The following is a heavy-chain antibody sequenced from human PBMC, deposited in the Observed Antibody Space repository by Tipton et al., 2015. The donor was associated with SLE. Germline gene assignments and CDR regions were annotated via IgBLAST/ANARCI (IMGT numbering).Heavy chain of an antibody. D-gene: IGHD7-27*01. J-gene: IGHJ6*03. V-gene: IGHV4-31*03. CDR3: RSTPWGYYYYMDV. Sequence: TLSLTCTVSGGSISSGGYYWSWIRQHPGKGLEWIGYIYYSGSTYYNPSLRSRVTISVDTSKNQFSVKLSSVTAADTAVYYCRSTPWGYYYYMDVWGKGTTVTVSS. CDR2: IYYSGST. CDR1: GGSISSGGYY.